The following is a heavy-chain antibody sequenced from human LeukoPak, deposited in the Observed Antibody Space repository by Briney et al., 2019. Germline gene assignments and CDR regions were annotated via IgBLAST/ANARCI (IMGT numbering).Heavy chain of an antibody. CDR3: ARDLARAGQLSDY. V-gene: IGHV3-30*03. D-gene: IGHD6-6*01. CDR1: GFTFSSYG. Sequence: GGSLRLSCAASGFTFSSYGMHRVRQAPGKGLEWVAVISYDGSNKYYADSVKGRFTISRDNSKNTLYLQMNSLRAEDTAVYYCARDLARAGQLSDYWGQGTLVTVSS. CDR2: ISYDGSNK. J-gene: IGHJ4*02.